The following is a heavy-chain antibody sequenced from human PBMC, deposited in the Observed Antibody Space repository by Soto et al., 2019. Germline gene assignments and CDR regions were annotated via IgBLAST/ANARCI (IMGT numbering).Heavy chain of an antibody. V-gene: IGHV1-8*01. CDR1: GYTFTSYD. CDR3: AREDPSLDAPDY. Sequence: GASVKVSCKASGYTFTSYDSNWVRQATGQGLEWMGWMNPNSGNTGYAQKFQGRVTMTRNTSISTAYMELSSLRSEDTAVYYCAREDPSLDAPDYWGQGTQVTVSS. J-gene: IGHJ4*02. D-gene: IGHD3-16*02. CDR2: MNPNSGNT.